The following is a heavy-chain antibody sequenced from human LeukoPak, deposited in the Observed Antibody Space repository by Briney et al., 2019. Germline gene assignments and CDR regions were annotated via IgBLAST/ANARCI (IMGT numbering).Heavy chain of an antibody. Sequence: SETLSLTCTVSGGSISSGSYYWSWIRQPAGKGLEWIGRIYTSGSTNYNPSLKSRVTISVDTSKNQFSLKLSSVTAADTAVYYCARDVIAARTFDYWGRETLVTVSS. J-gene: IGHJ4*02. V-gene: IGHV4-61*02. CDR3: ARDVIAARTFDY. CDR2: IYTSGST. CDR1: GGSISSGSYY. D-gene: IGHD6-6*01.